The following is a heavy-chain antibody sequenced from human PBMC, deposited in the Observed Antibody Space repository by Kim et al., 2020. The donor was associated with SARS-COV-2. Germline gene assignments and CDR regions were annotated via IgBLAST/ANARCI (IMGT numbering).Heavy chain of an antibody. J-gene: IGHJ6*03. CDR1: GFTFNNYR. CDR3: ASTLGSPTHG. D-gene: IGHD1-26*01. CDR2: INSDGSTT. Sequence: GGSLRLSCAASGFTFNNYRMHWVRQASGEGLVWVSHINSDGSTTNDADSVKGRSTISSDTANNTLYLQMNSRKAEDTAVYYCASTLGSPTHGWGTGT. V-gene: IGHV3-74*01.